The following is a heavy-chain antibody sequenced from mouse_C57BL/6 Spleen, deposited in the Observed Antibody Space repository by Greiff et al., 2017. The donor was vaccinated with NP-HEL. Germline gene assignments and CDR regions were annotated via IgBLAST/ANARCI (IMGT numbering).Heavy chain of an antibody. D-gene: IGHD1-1*01. V-gene: IGHV1-64*01. CDR1: GYTFTSYW. CDR3: ARGGLGYGSRWYFDV. Sequence: QVQLQQPGAELVKPGASVKLSCKASGYTFTSYWMHWVKQRPGQGLEWIGMIHPNSGSTNYNEKFKSKATLTVDKSSSTAYMQLSSLTSEDSAVYYCARGGLGYGSRWYFDVWGTGTTVTVSS. J-gene: IGHJ1*03. CDR2: IHPNSGST.